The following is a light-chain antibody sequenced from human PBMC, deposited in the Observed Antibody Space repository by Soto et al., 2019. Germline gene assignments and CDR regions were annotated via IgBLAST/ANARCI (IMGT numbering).Light chain of an antibody. J-gene: IGLJ3*02. CDR1: STDVGNFDL. V-gene: IGLV2-18*01. Sequence: QSVLTQPPSVSGSPGQSVTISCTGTSTDVGNFDLVSWYQQPPGTAPKLLIYQVSNRPSGVPDRFSGSQSGNTASLTISGLQAEDEADYYCSLKTSSVTWVFGGGTQLTVL. CDR3: SLKTSSVTWV. CDR2: QVS.